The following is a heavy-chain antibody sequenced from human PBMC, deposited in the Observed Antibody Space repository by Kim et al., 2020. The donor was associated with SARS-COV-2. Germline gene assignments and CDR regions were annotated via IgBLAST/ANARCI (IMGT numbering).Heavy chain of an antibody. J-gene: IGHJ6*02. CDR1: GFTFSSYA. CDR2: ISGSGGST. V-gene: IGHV3-23*01. CDR3: AKAKAWQLGTRYYYYGMDV. Sequence: GGSLRLSCAASGFTFSSYAMSWVRQAPGKGLEWVSAISGSGGSTYYADSVKGRFTISRDNSKNTLYLQMNSLRAEDTAVYYCAKAKAWQLGTRYYYYGMDVWGQGTTVTVSS. D-gene: IGHD6-13*01.